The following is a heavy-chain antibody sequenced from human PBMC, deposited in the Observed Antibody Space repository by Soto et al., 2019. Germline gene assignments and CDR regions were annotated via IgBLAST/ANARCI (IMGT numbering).Heavy chain of an antibody. Sequence: GGSLRLSCPASGFTFSNYWMSWVRQAPGKGLEWVASINQDGSTKNYVDSVKGRFTISRDNTKNSVYLQMNSLRAEDTAMYYCARLRGDYTAYDYWGQGTLVTSPQ. J-gene: IGHJ4*02. CDR1: GFTFSNYW. CDR3: ARLRGDYTAYDY. CDR2: INQDGSTK. D-gene: IGHD4-17*01. V-gene: IGHV3-7*03.